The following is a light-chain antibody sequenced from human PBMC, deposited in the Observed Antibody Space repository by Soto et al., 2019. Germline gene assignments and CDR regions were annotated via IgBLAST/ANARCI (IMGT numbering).Light chain of an antibody. J-gene: IGLJ3*02. CDR1: NIGSKN. CDR2: RDS. V-gene: IGLV3-9*01. CDR3: QVWDSSTV. Sequence: SYELTQPLSVSVALGQTASITCGGNNIGSKNVHWYQKKPGQAPVLVIYRDSNRPSGIPERFSGSNSGNTATLTIIRAQVGDEADYYCQVWDSSTVIGGGTKVTVL.